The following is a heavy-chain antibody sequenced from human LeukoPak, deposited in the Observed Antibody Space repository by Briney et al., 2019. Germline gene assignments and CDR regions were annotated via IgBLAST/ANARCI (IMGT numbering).Heavy chain of an antibody. CDR1: GDSISSSS. V-gene: IGHV4-59*01. CDR3: VRGPRSDYYYGMDV. J-gene: IGHJ6*02. CDR2: NYYSGST. Sequence: SETLSLTCTVSGDSISSSSWSWIRQPPGKGLDWSGYNYYSGSTDYHPSLKSRVTISIDTSKNQLSLKVSSVTAADTAVYYCVRGPRSDYYYGMDVWGQGTTVTVSS.